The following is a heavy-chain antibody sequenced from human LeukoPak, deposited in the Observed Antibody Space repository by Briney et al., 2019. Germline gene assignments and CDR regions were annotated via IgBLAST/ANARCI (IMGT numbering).Heavy chain of an antibody. J-gene: IGHJ4*02. Sequence: SETQSLTCAVYGGSFGGYYWSWIRQPPGKGLEWIGEINHGGSTNYNPSLKSRVTISVDTSKNQFSLKLSSVTAADTAVYYCARGSASGTPPTHWGQGTLVTVSS. CDR1: GGSFGGYY. CDR2: INHGGST. V-gene: IGHV4-34*01. CDR3: ARGSASGTPPTH. D-gene: IGHD6-13*01.